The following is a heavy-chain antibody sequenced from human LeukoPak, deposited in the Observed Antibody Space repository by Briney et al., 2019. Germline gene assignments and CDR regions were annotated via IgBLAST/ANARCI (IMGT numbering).Heavy chain of an antibody. CDR3: AKGGDYYDSSGYYSDFDY. CDR1: GFTFGDYA. J-gene: IGHJ4*02. D-gene: IGHD3-22*01. Sequence: QTGGSLRLSCTASGFTFGDYAMSWVRQAPGKGLEWVAFIRYDGSNKYYADSVKGRFAISRDNSKNTLYLQMNSLRTEDTAVYYCAKGGDYYDSSGYYSDFDYWGQGTLVTVSS. CDR2: IRYDGSNK. V-gene: IGHV3-30*02.